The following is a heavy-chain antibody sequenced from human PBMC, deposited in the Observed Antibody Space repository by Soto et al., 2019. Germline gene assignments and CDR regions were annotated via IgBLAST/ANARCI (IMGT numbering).Heavy chain of an antibody. D-gene: IGHD2-2*02. CDR3: TGFVIVPAAILHYYGMDV. Sequence: GGSLRLSCTASGFTFGDYAMSWVRQAPGKGLEWVGFIRSKAYGGTTEYAASVKGRFTISRDDSKSIAYLQMNSLKTEDTAVYYCTGFVIVPAAILHYYGMDVWGQGTTVTVSS. CDR2: IRSKAYGGTT. V-gene: IGHV3-49*04. CDR1: GFTFGDYA. J-gene: IGHJ6*02.